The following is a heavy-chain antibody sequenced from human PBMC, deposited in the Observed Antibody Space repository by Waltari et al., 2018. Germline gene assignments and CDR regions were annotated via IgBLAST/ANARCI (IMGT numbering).Heavy chain of an antibody. CDR3: ARDNSLVTGNPINWFDP. CDR1: GGSISSYY. D-gene: IGHD4-4*01. J-gene: IGHJ5*02. Sequence: QVQLQESGPGLVKPSETLSLTCTVSGGSISSYYWSWIRQPPGKGLEWIGYIYYSGSTNYNPSLKSRVTISVDTSKNQFSLKLSSVTAADTAGYYCARDNSLVTGNPINWFDPWGQGTLVTVSS. V-gene: IGHV4-59*01. CDR2: IYYSGST.